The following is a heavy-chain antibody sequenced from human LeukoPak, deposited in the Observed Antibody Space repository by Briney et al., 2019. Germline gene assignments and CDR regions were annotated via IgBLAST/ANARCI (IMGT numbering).Heavy chain of an antibody. V-gene: IGHV4-39*07. D-gene: IGHD3-10*01. Sequence: SETLSLTCSVSGVSISSCSYYWSWIRQPPGKGLEWIGSGCDGGTTYYNPSLKSRVTISVDTSKNQFSLKLSSVTAADTAVYYCAREIGRGATILHFDYWGQGTLVTVSS. CDR1: GVSISSCSYY. CDR2: GCDGGTT. J-gene: IGHJ4*02. CDR3: AREIGRGATILHFDY.